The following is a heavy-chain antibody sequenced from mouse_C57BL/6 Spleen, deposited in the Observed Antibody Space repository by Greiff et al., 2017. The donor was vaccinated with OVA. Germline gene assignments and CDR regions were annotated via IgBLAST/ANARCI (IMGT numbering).Heavy chain of an antibody. D-gene: IGHD4-1*01. CDR3: ARALTGTDFDY. CDR2: ISSGSSTI. V-gene: IGHV5-17*01. J-gene: IGHJ2*01. CDR1: VFTFSDYG. Sequence: EVQVVESGGGLVKPGGSLKLSCAASVFTFSDYGMHWVRQAPEKWLEWVAYISSGSSTIYYADTVKGRFTISRDNAKNTLFLQMTSLRSEDTAMYYCARALTGTDFDYWGQGTTLTVSS.